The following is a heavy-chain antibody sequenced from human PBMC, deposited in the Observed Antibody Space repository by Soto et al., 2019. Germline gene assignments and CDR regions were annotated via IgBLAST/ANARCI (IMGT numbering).Heavy chain of an antibody. Sequence: EVQLLESGGVLVQPGGSLRLSCAVSGFAFSNFAMTWVRQAPGKGLEWVSTISGSGGYTYYGDSVKGRFTISRDDSKSTLFLQMNSLGADDTAVYYCAKGTSLTPHHDAFDLWGQGTKVTVSS. CDR2: ISGSGGYT. D-gene: IGHD3-16*02. CDR1: GFAFSNFA. CDR3: AKGTSLTPHHDAFDL. V-gene: IGHV3-23*01. J-gene: IGHJ3*01.